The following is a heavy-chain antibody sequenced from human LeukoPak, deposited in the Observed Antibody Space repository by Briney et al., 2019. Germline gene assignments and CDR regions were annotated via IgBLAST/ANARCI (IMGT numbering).Heavy chain of an antibody. D-gene: IGHD6-13*01. J-gene: IGHJ6*03. Sequence: GESLKISCKGSGYSFTSYWIGWVRQMPGKGLEWMGIIYPGDSDTRYSPSFQGQVTISADKSISTAYLQWSSLKASDTAMYYCARRGSNPGPYYYYYYYMDVWGKGTTVTVSS. CDR2: IYPGDSDT. V-gene: IGHV5-51*01. CDR1: GYSFTSYW. CDR3: ARRGSNPGPYYYYYYYMDV.